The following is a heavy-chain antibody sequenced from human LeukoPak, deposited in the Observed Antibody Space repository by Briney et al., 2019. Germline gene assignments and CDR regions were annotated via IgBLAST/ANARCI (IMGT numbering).Heavy chain of an antibody. CDR1: GFTFSSYE. CDR3: ATEAAYSSSWSPFDY. Sequence: PGGSLRLSCAASGFTFSSYEMNWVRQAPGKGLVWVSRINSDGSSTSYADSVKGRFTISRDNAKNTLYLQMNSLRAEDTAVYHCATEAAYSSSWSPFDYWGQGTLVTVSP. CDR2: INSDGSST. D-gene: IGHD6-13*01. J-gene: IGHJ4*02. V-gene: IGHV3-74*01.